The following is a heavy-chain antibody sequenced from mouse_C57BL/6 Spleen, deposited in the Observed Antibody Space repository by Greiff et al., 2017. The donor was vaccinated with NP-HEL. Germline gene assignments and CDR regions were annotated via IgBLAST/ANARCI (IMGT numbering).Heavy chain of an antibody. D-gene: IGHD1-1*01. V-gene: IGHV2-2*01. CDR2: IWSGGST. CDR3: ASITTVVARGFDV. Sequence: QVQLKQSGPGLVQPSQSLSITCTVSGFSLTSYGVHWVRQSPGKGLEWLGVIWSGGSTDYNAAFISRLSISKDNSKSQVFFKMNSLQADDTAIYYCASITTVVARGFDVWGTGTTVTVSS. CDR1: GFSLTSYG. J-gene: IGHJ1*03.